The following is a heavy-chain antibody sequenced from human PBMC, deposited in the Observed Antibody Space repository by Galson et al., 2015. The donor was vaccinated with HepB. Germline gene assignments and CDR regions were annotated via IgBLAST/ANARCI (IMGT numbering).Heavy chain of an antibody. CDR3: AKGALGVYCSGGSCYPPHDVYYFDP. CDR1: GFTFSSYA. V-gene: IGHV3-30*04. D-gene: IGHD2-15*01. CDR2: ISYDGSNK. J-gene: IGHJ4*02. Sequence: SLRLSCAASGFTFSSYAMHWVRQAPGKGLEWVAVISYDGSNKYYADSVKGRFTISRDNSKNTLYLQMNSLRAEDTAVYYCAKGALGVYCSGGSCYPPHDVYYFDPWGQGTLVTVSS.